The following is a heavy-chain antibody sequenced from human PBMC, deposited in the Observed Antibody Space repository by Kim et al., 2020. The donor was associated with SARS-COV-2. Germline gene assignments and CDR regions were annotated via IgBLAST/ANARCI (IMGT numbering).Heavy chain of an antibody. CDR3: ASPSGRGGRSWLCFDS. CDR2: IYYSGTT. Sequence: SETLSLTCTVSGGSIDSSSYYWGWIRQPQGKGLEWIGTIYYSGTTYYNPSLKSRVTISVDTSKNQFSLMLSSVTASATAVYYCASPSGRGGRSWLCFDS. J-gene: IGHJ5*01. D-gene: IGHD6-13*01. V-gene: IGHV4-39*01. CDR1: GGSIDSSSYY.